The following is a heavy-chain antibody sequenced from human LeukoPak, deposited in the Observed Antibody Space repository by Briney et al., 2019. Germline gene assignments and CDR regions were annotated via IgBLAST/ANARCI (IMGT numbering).Heavy chain of an antibody. J-gene: IGHJ3*02. V-gene: IGHV1-24*01. Sequence: GASVKVSCKVSGYTLTELSMHWVRQAPGKGLEWMGGFDPEDGETIYAQKFQGRVTMTEDTSTDTAYMELSSLRSEDTAVYYCARGITFGGVIVNVFDIWGQGTMVTASS. CDR3: ARGITFGGVIVNVFDI. D-gene: IGHD3-16*02. CDR1: GYTLTELS. CDR2: FDPEDGET.